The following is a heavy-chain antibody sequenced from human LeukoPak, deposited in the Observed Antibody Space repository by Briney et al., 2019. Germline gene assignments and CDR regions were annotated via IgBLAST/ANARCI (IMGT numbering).Heavy chain of an antibody. CDR3: AKTYYDFWSGYFSGEHFDY. CDR2: ISGSGGST. CDR1: GFTFSSYA. D-gene: IGHD3-3*01. Sequence: GGSLRLSCAASGFTFSSYAMSWVRQAPGKGLEWVSAISGSGGSTYYADSVKGRFTISRVNSKNTLYLQMNSLRAEDTAVYYCAKTYYDFWSGYFSGEHFDYWGQGTLVTVSS. J-gene: IGHJ4*02. V-gene: IGHV3-23*01.